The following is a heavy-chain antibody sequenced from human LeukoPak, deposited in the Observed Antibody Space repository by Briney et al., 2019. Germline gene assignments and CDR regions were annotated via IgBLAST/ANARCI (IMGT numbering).Heavy chain of an antibody. D-gene: IGHD2-15*01. CDR2: INHSGST. Sequence: SETLSLTCAVYGGSFSGYYWSWIRQPPGKGLEWIGEINHSGSTNYNPSLKSRVTISVDTSKNQFSLKLSSVTAADTAVYYCAIFSDCSDDNCPNDHWGQGTLVTVSS. J-gene: IGHJ4*02. CDR3: AIFSDCSDDNCPNDH. CDR1: GGSFSGYY. V-gene: IGHV4-34*01.